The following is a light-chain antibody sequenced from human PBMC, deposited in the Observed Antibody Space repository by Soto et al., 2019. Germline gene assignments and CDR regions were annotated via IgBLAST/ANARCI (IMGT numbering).Light chain of an antibody. J-gene: IGKJ1*01. CDR1: QSVSSSY. Sequence: EIVMTQSPATLSVSPGERATLSCRASQSVSSSYLAWYQQKPGQAPRLLIYGASSRATGIPDRFSGSVSGTDFTLTISRLEPEDFAVYYCQQYGSSSWTFGQGTKVEIK. CDR2: GAS. CDR3: QQYGSSSWT. V-gene: IGKV3-20*01.